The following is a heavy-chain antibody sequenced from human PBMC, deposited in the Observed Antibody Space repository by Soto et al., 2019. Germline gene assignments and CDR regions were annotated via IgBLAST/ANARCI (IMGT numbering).Heavy chain of an antibody. CDR3: ARHVGDSGDYYMYYGMDV. V-gene: IGHV4-59*08. CDR1: GGSINSYY. CDR2: IYYSGST. Sequence: SETLSLTCTVSGGSINSYYWSWIRQPPGKGLEWIGYIYYSGSTNYNPSLKSRVTISVDTSKNKYSLKLSSVTAADTAVYYCARHVGDSGDYYMYYGMDVWGQGTTVTVSS. D-gene: IGHD2-15*01. J-gene: IGHJ6*02.